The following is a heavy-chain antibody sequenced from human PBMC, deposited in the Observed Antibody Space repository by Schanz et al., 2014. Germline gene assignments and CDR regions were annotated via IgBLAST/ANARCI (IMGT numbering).Heavy chain of an antibody. CDR1: GVSIGGYY. CDR2: IFFSGST. Sequence: QVQLQESGPGLVKPSETLSLTCTVSGVSIGGYYWSWIRQPPGKGLEWIGYIFFSGSTTYNPSFTIGVTISVDLSKTRFALNLAFVTAADTAVYYCARLGVGDKAYYYYGTDVWGQGTTVLVSS. D-gene: IGHD1-26*01. V-gene: IGHV4-59*08. J-gene: IGHJ6*02. CDR3: ARLGVGDKAYYYYGTDV.